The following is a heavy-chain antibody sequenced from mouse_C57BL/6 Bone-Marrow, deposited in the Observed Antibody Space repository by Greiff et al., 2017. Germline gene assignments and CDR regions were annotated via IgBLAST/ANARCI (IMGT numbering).Heavy chain of an antibody. CDR2: ISGGGGNT. CDR3: ARHWHFHYYGIAMDY. V-gene: IGHV5-9*04. Sequence: DVQLVESGGGLVKPGGSLKLSCAASGFTFSSYTMSWVRQTPEKRLEWVATISGGGGNTYYPDSVTGRFTISRDNAKNTLYLQMSSLRSENTSMYYCARHWHFHYYGIAMDYWGQGTSVTVSS. J-gene: IGHJ4*01. D-gene: IGHD1-2*01. CDR1: GFTFSSYT.